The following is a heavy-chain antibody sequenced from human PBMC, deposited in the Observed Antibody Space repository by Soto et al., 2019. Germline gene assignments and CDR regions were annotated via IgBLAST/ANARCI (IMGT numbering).Heavy chain of an antibody. Sequence: LKISWKASGYSFTNYWIAWVRQMHGKGLEWMGIIYPGDSDSRYSPSFQGHVTISADRSNSTVYLQWSTLKASDSAMYYCARIIEYSSSSKLNWFEPWGQGTLVTSPQ. J-gene: IGHJ5*02. CDR3: ARIIEYSSSSKLNWFEP. V-gene: IGHV5-51*01. CDR2: IYPGDSDS. CDR1: GYSFTNYW. D-gene: IGHD6-6*01.